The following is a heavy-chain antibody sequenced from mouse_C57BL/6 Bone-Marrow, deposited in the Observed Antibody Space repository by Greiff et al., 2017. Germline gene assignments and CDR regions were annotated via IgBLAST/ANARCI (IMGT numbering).Heavy chain of an antibody. D-gene: IGHD2-2*01. CDR1: GYTFTSYG. CDR2: IYPRSGNT. CDR3: ARLAYGYDAYYAMDY. V-gene: IGHV1-81*01. J-gene: IGHJ4*01. Sequence: VQLQQSGAELARPGASVKLSCKASGYTFTSYGISWVKQRTGQGLEWIGEIYPRSGNTYYTEKFKGKATLTADKSSSTAYMELRSLTSEDSAVYFCARLAYGYDAYYAMDYWGQGTSVTVSS.